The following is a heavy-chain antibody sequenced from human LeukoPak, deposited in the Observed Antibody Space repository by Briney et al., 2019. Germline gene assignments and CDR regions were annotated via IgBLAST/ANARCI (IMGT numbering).Heavy chain of an antibody. CDR2: IYSSGST. D-gene: IGHD3-10*01. V-gene: IGHV4-30-4*01. J-gene: IGHJ4*02. CDR3: ARLLIYYGSGRKGTDY. Sequence: NPSETLSLTCTVSGGSIGSGDYYWSWIRQSPEKGLEWIGYIYSSGSTYYNPSLKSRVSMSLDTSKNQFSLRLSSVTAADTAVYYCARLLIYYGSGRKGTDYWGQGTLVTVSS. CDR1: GGSIGSGDYY.